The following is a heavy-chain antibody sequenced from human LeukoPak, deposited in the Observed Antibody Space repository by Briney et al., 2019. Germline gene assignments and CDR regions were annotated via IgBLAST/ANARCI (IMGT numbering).Heavy chain of an antibody. V-gene: IGHV3-48*04. D-gene: IGHD3-22*01. CDR1: GFTFNSYT. Sequence: GGSLRLSCAASGFTFNSYTMKWVRQAPGKGLEWVSSISSSGSTIYYADSVKGRFTISRDNAKNSLYLQMNSLRAEDTAVYYCARDPYYYDSSGYYLGRAFDIWGQGTMVTVSS. J-gene: IGHJ3*02. CDR2: ISSSGSTI. CDR3: ARDPYYYDSSGYYLGRAFDI.